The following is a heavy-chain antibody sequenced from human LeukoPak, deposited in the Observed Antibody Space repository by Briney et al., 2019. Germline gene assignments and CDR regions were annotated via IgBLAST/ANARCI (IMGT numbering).Heavy chain of an antibody. D-gene: IGHD3-9*01. CDR2: ISGTSGKT. CDR3: AKKYYDILTGSQPSDY. J-gene: IGHJ4*02. V-gene: IGHV3-23*01. Sequence: GGSLRLSCAASGFTFSNYAMDWVRQAPGKGLEWVSAISGTSGKTYYADSVKGRFTVSRDNSKNTLYLQMNSLRAEDTAVYYCAKKYYDILTGSQPSDYWGQGTLVTISS. CDR1: GFTFSNYA.